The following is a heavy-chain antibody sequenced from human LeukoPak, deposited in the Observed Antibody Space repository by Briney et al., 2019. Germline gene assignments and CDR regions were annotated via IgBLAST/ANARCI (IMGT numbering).Heavy chain of an antibody. CDR2: ITASGTAM. D-gene: IGHD1-26*01. Sequence: GGSLRLSCAASGFTFSSYSMNWVRQAPGKALEWVSHITASGTAMFYADSVKGRFTISRDNAKNSLYLQMNSLRDEDTAVYYCASSGSYRFDYWGQGTLVTVSS. CDR1: GFTFSSYS. CDR3: ASSGSYRFDY. J-gene: IGHJ4*02. V-gene: IGHV3-48*02.